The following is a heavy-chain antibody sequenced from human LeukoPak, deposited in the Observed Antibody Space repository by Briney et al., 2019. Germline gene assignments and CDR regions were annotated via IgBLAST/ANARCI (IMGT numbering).Heavy chain of an antibody. Sequence: GGSLRLSCAASGFTFSNYGMSWVRQAPGKGLEWVSAVTGTGGSTYYADSVKGRFTISRDNSKNTLYLQMNSLRGEDTAIYYCAQNGYSSGWYPENWGQGTLVTVSS. CDR3: AQNGYSSGWYPEN. J-gene: IGHJ4*02. CDR2: VTGTGGST. CDR1: GFTFSNYG. V-gene: IGHV3-23*01. D-gene: IGHD6-19*01.